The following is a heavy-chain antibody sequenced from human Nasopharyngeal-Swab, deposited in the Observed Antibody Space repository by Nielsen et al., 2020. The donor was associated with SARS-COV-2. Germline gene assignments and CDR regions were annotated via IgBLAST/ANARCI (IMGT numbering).Heavy chain of an antibody. CDR2: IYYSGST. J-gene: IGHJ4*02. D-gene: IGHD4-17*01. Sequence: SETLSLTCTVSGGSISSYYWSWIRQPPGKGPEWIRYIYYSGSTNYNPSLKSRVTISVDTSKNQFSLKLSSVTAADTAVYYCAREPAYGDYLDYWGQGTLVTVSS. CDR1: GGSISSYY. CDR3: AREPAYGDYLDY. V-gene: IGHV4-59*01.